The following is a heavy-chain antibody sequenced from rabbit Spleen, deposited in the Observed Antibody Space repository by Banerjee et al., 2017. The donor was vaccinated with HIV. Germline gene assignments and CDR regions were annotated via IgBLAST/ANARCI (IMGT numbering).Heavy chain of an antibody. CDR1: GVSFSVSSY. Sequence: QSLEESGGDLVKPGASLTLTCIASGVSFSVSSYICWVRQAPGKGLEWIACIEAGSSDSTYSATWAKGRFTLSKTSSTTVTLQMTSLTAADTATYFCARDAGTSFSTYGMDLWGQGTLVTVS. CDR2: IEAGSSDST. CDR3: ARDAGTSFSTYGMDL. V-gene: IGHV1S40*01. D-gene: IGHD8-1*01. J-gene: IGHJ6*01.